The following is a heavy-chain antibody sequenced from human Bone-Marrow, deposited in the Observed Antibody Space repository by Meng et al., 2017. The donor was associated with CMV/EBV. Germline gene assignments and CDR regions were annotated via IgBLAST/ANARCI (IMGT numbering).Heavy chain of an antibody. CDR3: ARQGPPRTVPPFGMDV. V-gene: IGHV1-8*03. D-gene: IGHD2-2*01. J-gene: IGHJ6*02. Sequence: ASVKVSCKASGYTFTSYDINWVRQATGQGLEWMGWMNPNSGNTGYAQKFQGRVTITADKSTSTAYMELSSLRSEDTAVYYCARQGPPRTVPPFGMDVWGQGTTVTVSS. CDR2: MNPNSGNT. CDR1: GYTFTSYD.